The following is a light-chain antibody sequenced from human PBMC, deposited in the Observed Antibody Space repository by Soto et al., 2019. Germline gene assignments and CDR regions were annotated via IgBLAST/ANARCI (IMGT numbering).Light chain of an antibody. J-gene: IGLJ1*01. Sequence: QSALTQPASVSGSPGQSISIPCTGTSSDIGAFNFVSWYQQHPGKAPEVLIYGVTNRPSGVDYRFAGSKSGNTASLIISGLRPEDGADYYCSSFTSASTRIFGTGTKLTVL. CDR1: SSDIGAFNF. CDR2: GVT. CDR3: SSFTSASTRI. V-gene: IGLV2-14*03.